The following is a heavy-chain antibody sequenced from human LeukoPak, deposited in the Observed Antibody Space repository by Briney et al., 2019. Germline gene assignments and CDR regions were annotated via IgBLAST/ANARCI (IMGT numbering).Heavy chain of an antibody. CDR1: GFTFSDYY. Sequence: GGSLRLSCAASGFTFSDYYMSWIRQAPGKGLEWVSYISSSGSTIYYADSVKGRFTISRDNAKNSLYLQMNSLRAEDTAVYYCAREFLDTAMVYYYYYYMDVWGKGTTVTISS. CDR2: ISSSGSTI. CDR3: AREFLDTAMVYYYYYYMDV. D-gene: IGHD5-18*01. V-gene: IGHV3-11*01. J-gene: IGHJ6*03.